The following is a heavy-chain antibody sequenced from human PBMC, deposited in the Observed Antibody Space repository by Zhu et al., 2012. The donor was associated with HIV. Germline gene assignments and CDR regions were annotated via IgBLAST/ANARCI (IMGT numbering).Heavy chain of an antibody. V-gene: IGHV4-38-2*02. J-gene: IGHJ3*01. CDR3: ARGGYYYDSLGAFDFV. Sequence: QVQLQESGPGSVKPSKTLSLTCSISGYSMRSGYYWGWIRQPPGKDLEWIGSIYHSGTTYYNPSLKSRVTILVDMSEKEFSLKLTSVTAADTAVYYCARGGYYYDSLGAFDFVGVQGTTVTVSS. D-gene: IGHD3-22*01. CDR1: GYSMRSGYY. CDR2: IYHSGTT.